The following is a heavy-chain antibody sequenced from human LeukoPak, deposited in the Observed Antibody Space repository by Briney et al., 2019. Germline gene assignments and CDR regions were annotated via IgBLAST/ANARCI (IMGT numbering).Heavy chain of an antibody. V-gene: IGHV1-46*01. D-gene: IGHD2-21*01. CDR2: INPSGGGA. Sequence: EASVKVSCTASGYTFTSYHMHWARQAPGQGLEWMGIINPSGGGAAYAQKFQGRVTMTRDTSTSTVYMELSSLRSEDTAVYYCARVGLSDHTYNWFDPWGQGTLVTVSS. CDR3: ARVGLSDHTYNWFDP. J-gene: IGHJ5*02. CDR1: GYTFTSYH.